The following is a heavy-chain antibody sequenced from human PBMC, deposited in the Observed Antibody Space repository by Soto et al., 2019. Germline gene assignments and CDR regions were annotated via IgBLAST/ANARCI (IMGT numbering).Heavy chain of an antibody. V-gene: IGHV3-30*03. J-gene: IGHJ4*02. D-gene: IGHD3-22*01. Sequence: GGSLRLSCATSGFGFNDYAMYWVRQAPGQGLEWVAIISSDGHHQFYLDNLRGRFTVSRDNSKNTLYLQMNSLRPEDTAVYYCSRGTYYPQSSGLHADYWGPGTVVTVSS. CDR1: GFGFNDYA. CDR3: SRGTYYPQSSGLHADY. CDR2: ISSDGHHQ.